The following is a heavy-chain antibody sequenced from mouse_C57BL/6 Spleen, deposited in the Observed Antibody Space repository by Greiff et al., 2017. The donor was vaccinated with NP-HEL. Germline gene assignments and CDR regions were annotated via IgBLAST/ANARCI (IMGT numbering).Heavy chain of an antibody. J-gene: IGHJ3*01. D-gene: IGHD2-1*01. CDR1: GYAFTNYL. Sequence: VQLVESGAELVRPGTSVKVSCKASGYAFTNYLIEWVKQRPGQGLEWIGVINPGSGGTNYNEKFKGKATLTADKSSSTAYMQLSSLTSEDSAVYFCARDYGNPFAYWGQGTLVTVSA. CDR2: INPGSGGT. V-gene: IGHV1-54*01. CDR3: ARDYGNPFAY.